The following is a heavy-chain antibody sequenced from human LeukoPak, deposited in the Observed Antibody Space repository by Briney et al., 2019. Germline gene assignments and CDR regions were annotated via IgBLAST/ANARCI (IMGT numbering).Heavy chain of an antibody. D-gene: IGHD6-19*01. CDR1: GFTFSSYA. Sequence: PGGSLRLSCAASGFTFSSYAMSWVRQAPGKGLEWVSGISGSGGGTYYADSVKGRFTISRDNSKNSLYLQMNSLRAEDTAVYYCARAVAGLRHFDYWGQGTLVTVSS. CDR3: ARAVAGLRHFDY. V-gene: IGHV3-23*01. CDR2: ISGSGGGT. J-gene: IGHJ4*02.